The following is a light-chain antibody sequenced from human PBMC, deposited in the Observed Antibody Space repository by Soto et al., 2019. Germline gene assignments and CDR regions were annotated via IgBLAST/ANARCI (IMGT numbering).Light chain of an antibody. V-gene: IGKV1-13*02. CDR3: QQFHTYPPIT. J-gene: IGKJ5*01. CDR2: DAS. CDR1: QGISSA. Sequence: AIQLTQSPSSLSASVGDRVTTTCRASQGISSALAWYQQKPGKAPKVLIYDASSLESGVPSRFSGSGSGTDFTLTITSLQPEDFATYYCQQFHTYPPITFGQGTRLEIK.